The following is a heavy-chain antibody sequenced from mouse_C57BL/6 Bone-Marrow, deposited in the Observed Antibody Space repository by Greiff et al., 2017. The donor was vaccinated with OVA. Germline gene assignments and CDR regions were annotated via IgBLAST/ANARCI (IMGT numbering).Heavy chain of an antibody. J-gene: IGHJ4*01. CDR1: GYTFTGYW. Sequence: VQLQQSGAELMKPGASVKLSCKATGYTFTGYWIEWVKQRPGHGLEWIGEILPGSGSTNYNEKFKGKATLTVDKSSSTAYMELRSLTSEDTAVYYCAREIYYGNSGAMDYWGQGTSVTVSS. CDR2: ILPGSGST. V-gene: IGHV1-9*01. CDR3: AREIYYGNSGAMDY. D-gene: IGHD2-1*01.